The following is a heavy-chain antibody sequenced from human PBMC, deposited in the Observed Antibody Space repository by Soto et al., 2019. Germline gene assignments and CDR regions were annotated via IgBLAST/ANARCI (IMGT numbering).Heavy chain of an antibody. J-gene: IGHJ4*01. D-gene: IGHD3-3*01. CDR1: GFTFGTYE. CDR3: ANDFWSEYR. CDR2: ISGSSSMI. Sequence: PGGSLRLSCVASGFTFGTYEMNWVRQAPGRGLEWIPYISGSSSMIYYTDSVKGRFTISRDNAKNSLYLQMNSLRAEDTAVYYCANDFWSEYRWGQGTLVTVSS. V-gene: IGHV3-48*03.